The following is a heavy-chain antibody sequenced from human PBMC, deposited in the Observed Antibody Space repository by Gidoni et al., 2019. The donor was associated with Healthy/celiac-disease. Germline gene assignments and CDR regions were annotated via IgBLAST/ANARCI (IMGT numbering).Heavy chain of an antibody. Sequence: QITLKESGPTLVKPTQTLTLTCTFSGFSLSTSGVGVGWIRQPPGKTLEWLALIYWDDDKRYSPSLKSRLTITKDTSKNQVVLTMTNMDPVDTATYYCAHTKEGETGIDYWGQGTLVTVSS. D-gene: IGHD1-26*01. V-gene: IGHV2-5*02. CDR2: IYWDDDK. J-gene: IGHJ4*02. CDR1: GFSLSTSGVG. CDR3: AHTKEGETGIDY.